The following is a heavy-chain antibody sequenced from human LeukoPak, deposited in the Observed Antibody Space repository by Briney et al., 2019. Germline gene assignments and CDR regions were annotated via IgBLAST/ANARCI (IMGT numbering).Heavy chain of an antibody. CDR1: GFTFADYA. CDR3: AKAVGSSATGWFDS. D-gene: IGHD3-10*01. Sequence: GGSLRLSCAASGFTFADYAMHWVRQAPGKGLEWVSGISWSTANIGYADSVEGRFIISRDNAENSLYLQMNSLRPEDTALYYCAKAVGSSATGWFDSWGQGALVTVSS. CDR2: ISWSTANI. V-gene: IGHV3-9*01. J-gene: IGHJ5*01.